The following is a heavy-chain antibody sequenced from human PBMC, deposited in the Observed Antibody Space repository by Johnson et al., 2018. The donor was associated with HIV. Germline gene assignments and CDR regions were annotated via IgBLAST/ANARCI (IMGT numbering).Heavy chain of an antibody. D-gene: IGHD4-11*01. V-gene: IGHV3-30*03. CDR1: GFSFSDYA. J-gene: IGHJ3*02. CDR3: GRDINYSNYVTDAFDI. CDR2: ISYDGSNK. Sequence: QVQLVESGGGVVQPGRSLRLSCAASGFSFSDYAMHWVRQAPGKGLEWVAVISYDGSNKYYADSVKGRFTISRDSSKNMLYLQMNSLRTEDTAVYYCGRDINYSNYVTDAFDIWGQGTMVTVSS.